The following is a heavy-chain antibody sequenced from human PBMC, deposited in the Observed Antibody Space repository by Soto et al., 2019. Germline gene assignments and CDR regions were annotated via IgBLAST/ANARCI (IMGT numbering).Heavy chain of an antibody. CDR3: TTDPHSTGTKY. CDR2: IKSKTDGGTT. CDR1: GFSFIDAW. Sequence: GGSLRLSCAASGFSFIDAWMTWGRQAPGAGLEWVGHIKSKTDGGTTDYAAPVKGRFTISRDASKTTVYLQMNSQRTEDTAVYYCTTDPHSTGTKYWGQGTLVTVSS. V-gene: IGHV3-15*01. J-gene: IGHJ4*02. D-gene: IGHD1-1*01.